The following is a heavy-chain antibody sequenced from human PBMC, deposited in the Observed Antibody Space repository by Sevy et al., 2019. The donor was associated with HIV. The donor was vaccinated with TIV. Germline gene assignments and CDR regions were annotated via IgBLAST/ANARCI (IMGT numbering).Heavy chain of an antibody. CDR1: GGTFSSYA. CDR2: IIPIFGTA. D-gene: IGHD5-18*01. CDR3: ARWGPRGYSYGTLDYYGMDV. V-gene: IGHV1-69*13. J-gene: IGHJ6*02. Sequence: ASVKVSCKASGGTFSSYAISWVRQAPGQGLEWMGGIIPIFGTANYAQKFQGRVTITADESTSTAYMELSSLRSEDTAVYYFARWGPRGYSYGTLDYYGMDVWGQGTTVTVSS.